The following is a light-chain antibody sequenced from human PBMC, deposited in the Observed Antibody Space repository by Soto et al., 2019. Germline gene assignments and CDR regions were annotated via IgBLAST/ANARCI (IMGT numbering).Light chain of an antibody. J-gene: IGKJ1*01. CDR2: GAS. CDR1: QSISSN. V-gene: IGKV3-15*01. CDR3: QQLNSYPWT. Sequence: EIVMTQSPATLSVSPGERATLSCRASQSISSNLAWYQHKPGQAPRLLIYGASTRATGIPARFSGSGSGTEFTLTISSLQSEDSATYYCQQLNSYPWTFGQGTKVEIK.